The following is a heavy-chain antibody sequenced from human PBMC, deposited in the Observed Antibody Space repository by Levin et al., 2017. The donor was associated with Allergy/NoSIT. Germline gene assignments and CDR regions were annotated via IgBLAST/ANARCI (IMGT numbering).Heavy chain of an antibody. Sequence: GESLKISCAASGFTFSSYAMHWVRQAPGKGLEWVAVISYDGSNKYYADSVKGRFTISRDNSKNTLYLQMNSLRAEDTAVYYCARVLFFDIVVVPADPDAFDIWGQGTMVTVSS. J-gene: IGHJ3*02. CDR2: ISYDGSNK. D-gene: IGHD2-2*01. V-gene: IGHV3-30*04. CDR1: GFTFSSYA. CDR3: ARVLFFDIVVVPADPDAFDI.